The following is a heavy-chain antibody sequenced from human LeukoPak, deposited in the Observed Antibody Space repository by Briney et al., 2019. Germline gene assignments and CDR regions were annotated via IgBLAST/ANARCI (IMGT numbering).Heavy chain of an antibody. V-gene: IGHV4-59*01. D-gene: IGHD4-17*01. J-gene: IGHJ6*02. Sequence: SETLSLTCTVSGGSISSYYWSWIRQPPGKGLEWIGYTYYSGSTNYNPSLKSRVTISVDTSKNQFSLKLSSVTAADTAVYYCARVPILTVTTTVYYYYGMDVWGQGTTVTVSS. CDR1: GGSISSYY. CDR2: TYYSGST. CDR3: ARVPILTVTTTVYYYYGMDV.